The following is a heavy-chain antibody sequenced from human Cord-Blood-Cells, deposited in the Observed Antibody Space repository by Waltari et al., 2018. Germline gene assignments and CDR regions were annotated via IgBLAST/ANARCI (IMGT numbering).Heavy chain of an antibody. Sequence: QVQLKESGPALVKPSETLSRTCTVSGGSISSYYWTWTRQAPGKGLGWFGYIYSSGRTNYNPCLKSRVTKSVDTAKSLFSLKLSSVTAADTAVYYCARETDWGYYFDYWGQGTLVTVSS. J-gene: IGHJ4*02. CDR1: GGSISSYY. CDR2: IYSSGRT. V-gene: IGHV4-59*01. D-gene: IGHD7-27*01. CDR3: ARETDWGYYFDY.